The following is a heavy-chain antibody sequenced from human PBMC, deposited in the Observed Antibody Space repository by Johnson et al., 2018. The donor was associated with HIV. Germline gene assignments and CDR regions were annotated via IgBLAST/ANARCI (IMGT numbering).Heavy chain of an antibody. CDR2: ITSNGGST. CDR1: GFTFSSYA. J-gene: IGHJ3*02. CDR3: AREGAWSLRAAAGRGAFDI. D-gene: IGHD6-13*01. V-gene: IGHV3-64*01. Sequence: VQLVESGGGLVQPGRSLRLSCAASGFTFSSYAMHWVRQAPGQVLDYVSAITSNGGSTYYAKSVKGRFTISRDNSKNRLYLQMGSLRAEDMAVYYCAREGAWSLRAAAGRGAFDIWGQGTMVTVSS.